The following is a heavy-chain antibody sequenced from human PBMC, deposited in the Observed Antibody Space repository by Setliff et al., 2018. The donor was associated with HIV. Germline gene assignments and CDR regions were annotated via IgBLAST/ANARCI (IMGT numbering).Heavy chain of an antibody. CDR1: GGSLSGYY. J-gene: IGHJ6*03. CDR3: ARGPPRTSAYSRYYFNYMDV. CDR2: INHSGST. D-gene: IGHD6-25*01. Sequence: SETLSLTCAVYGGSLSGYYWSWIRQPPGKGLEWIGEINHSGSTNYNPSLNSRVTISLDTSKKQFSLKLTPVTAADTALYYCARGPPRTSAYSRYYFNYMDVWGKGTTVTVSS. V-gene: IGHV4-34*01.